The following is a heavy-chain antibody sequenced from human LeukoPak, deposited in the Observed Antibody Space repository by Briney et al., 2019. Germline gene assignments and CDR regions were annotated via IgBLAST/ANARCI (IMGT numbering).Heavy chain of an antibody. J-gene: IGHJ4*02. CDR2: ISSNGGST. Sequence: GGSLRLSCAASGFTFSSYAMHWVRQAPGKGLEYVSAISSNGGSTYYANSVKGRFTISRDNSKNTLYLQMGSLRAEDMAVYYCARVRSRMAPGIAAAGFDYWGQGTLVTVSS. CDR3: ARVRSRMAPGIAAAGFDY. D-gene: IGHD6-13*01. CDR1: GFTFSSYA. V-gene: IGHV3-64*01.